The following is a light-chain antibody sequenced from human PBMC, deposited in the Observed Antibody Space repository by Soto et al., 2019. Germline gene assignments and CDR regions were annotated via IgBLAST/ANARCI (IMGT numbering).Light chain of an antibody. V-gene: IGKV3-15*01. CDR3: QQYNNWPPWT. CDR2: GAS. Sequence: EIVMTQSPSTLSVSRGERATLSCSASQSVSSNLAWYQQKPGQAPRLLIYGASTRATGIPARFSGSGSGTEFTLTISSLQSEDFAVYYCQQYNNWPPWTFGQGTKVDI. J-gene: IGKJ1*01. CDR1: QSVSSN.